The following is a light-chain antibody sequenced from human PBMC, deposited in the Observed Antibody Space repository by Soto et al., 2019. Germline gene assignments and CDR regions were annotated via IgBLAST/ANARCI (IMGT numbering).Light chain of an antibody. Sequence: DIQITQSPSSVSASVGDRVTITCRASQGISSWLAWYTQKPGKAPKILIYAASSLQSGVPSMFSGSGAGTDCTRTISSLQPEDVETDYCQQANSFTLTFGGGTKVDIK. J-gene: IGKJ4*01. CDR3: QQANSFTLT. CDR2: AAS. CDR1: QGISSW. V-gene: IGKV1-12*01.